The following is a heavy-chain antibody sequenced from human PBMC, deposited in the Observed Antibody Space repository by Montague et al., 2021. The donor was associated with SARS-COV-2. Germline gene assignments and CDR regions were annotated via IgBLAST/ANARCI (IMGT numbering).Heavy chain of an antibody. Sequence: SETLSLTYTVSGGSISSSSYYWGWIRQPPGKGLEWIGSIYYSGXTXYXXXXKXRVTISVDTSKNQFSLKLSSVTAADTAVHYCARVGRQQLVRLSGMDVWGQGTTVTVSS. CDR3: ARVGRQQLVRLSGMDV. J-gene: IGHJ6*02. CDR1: GGSISSSSYY. V-gene: IGHV4-39*07. CDR2: IYYSGXT. D-gene: IGHD6-13*01.